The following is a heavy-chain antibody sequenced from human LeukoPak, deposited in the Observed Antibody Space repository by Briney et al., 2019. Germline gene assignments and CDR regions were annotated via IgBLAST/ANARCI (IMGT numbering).Heavy chain of an antibody. D-gene: IGHD2-21*02. J-gene: IGHJ6*03. CDR3: TTDSTDIPPGGDYMDV. V-gene: IGHV3-15*01. CDR2: IKSKTDGGTT. Sequence: NPGGSLRLSCAASGFTFSNAWMSWVRQAPGKGLEWVGRIKSKTDGGTTDYAAPVKGRFTISRDDSKNTLYLQMNSLKTEDTAVYYCTTDSTDIPPGGDYMDVWGKGTTVTVSS. CDR1: GFTFSNAW.